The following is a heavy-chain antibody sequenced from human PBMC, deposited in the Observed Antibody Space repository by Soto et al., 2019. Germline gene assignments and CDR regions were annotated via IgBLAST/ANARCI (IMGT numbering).Heavy chain of an antibody. Sequence: GASVKVSCKASGYTFTSYDINWVRQATGQGLEWMGWMNPNSGNTGYAQKLQGRVTMTTDTSISTAYMELRSLRSDDTAVYYCASSAWYSSGGYFDYWG. D-gene: IGHD6-19*01. J-gene: IGHJ4*01. CDR1: GYTFTSYD. CDR3: ASSAWYSSGGYFDY. CDR2: MNPNSGNT. V-gene: IGHV1-8*01.